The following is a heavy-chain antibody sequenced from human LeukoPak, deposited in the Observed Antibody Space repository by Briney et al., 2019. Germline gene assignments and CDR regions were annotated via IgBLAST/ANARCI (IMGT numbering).Heavy chain of an antibody. CDR1: GDSIGSSSYF. V-gene: IGHV4-39*07. CDR3: ARRGRKRGYSYGGAFDY. D-gene: IGHD5-18*01. Sequence: SETLSLTCTVSGDSIGSSSYFWGWIRQPPGKGLEWIGEINHSGSTNYNPSLKSRVTISVDTSKNQFSLKLSSVTAADTAVYYCARRGRKRGYSYGGAFDYWGQGTLVTVSS. J-gene: IGHJ4*02. CDR2: INHSGST.